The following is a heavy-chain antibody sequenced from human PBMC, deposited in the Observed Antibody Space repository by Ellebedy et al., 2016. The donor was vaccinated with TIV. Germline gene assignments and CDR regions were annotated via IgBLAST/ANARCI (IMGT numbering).Heavy chain of an antibody. CDR2: LTADGRST. Sequence: GGSLRLXXAPSGFTFSNFFMSWVRQTPGKGLEWVSTLTADGRSTYFADSVKGRFAISRDNSKNTVYLQMNSLRSEDTAVYYCRPGHYSDAWGQGTLVTVSS. J-gene: IGHJ4*02. CDR3: RPGHYSDA. CDR1: GFTFSNFF. V-gene: IGHV3-23*01.